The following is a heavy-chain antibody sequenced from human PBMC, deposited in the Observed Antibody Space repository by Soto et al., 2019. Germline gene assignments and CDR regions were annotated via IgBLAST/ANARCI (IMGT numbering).Heavy chain of an antibody. J-gene: IGHJ6*02. D-gene: IGHD2-21*02. CDR2: IIPIFGTA. CDR3: ATGRQVTRPSSGYYYYYGMDV. CDR1: GGTFSSYA. V-gene: IGHV1-69*13. Sequence: ASVKVSCKASGGTFSSYAISWVRQAPGQGLEWMGGIIPIFGTANYAQKFQGRVTITADESTSTAYMELSSLRSEDTAVYYCATGRQVTRPSSGYYYYYGMDVWGQGPTVTVSS.